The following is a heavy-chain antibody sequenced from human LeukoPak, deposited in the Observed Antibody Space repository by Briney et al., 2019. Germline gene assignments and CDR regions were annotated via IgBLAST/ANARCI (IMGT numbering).Heavy chain of an antibody. CDR3: ARQVTVYYYDSSGYYYSYPLAFDY. CDR1: GGSNSSSSYY. V-gene: IGHV4-39*01. D-gene: IGHD3-22*01. CDR2: IYYSGST. Sequence: SETLSLTCTVSGGSNSSSSYYWGWIRQPPGKGLEWIGSIYYSGSTYYNPSLKSRVTISVDTSKNQFSLKLSSVTAADTAVYYCARQVTVYYYDSSGYYYSYPLAFDYWGQGTLVTVSS. J-gene: IGHJ4*02.